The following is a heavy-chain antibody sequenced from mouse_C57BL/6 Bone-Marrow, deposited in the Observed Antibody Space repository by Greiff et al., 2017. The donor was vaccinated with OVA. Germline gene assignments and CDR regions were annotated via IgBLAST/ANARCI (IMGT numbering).Heavy chain of an antibody. Sequence: QVQLQQPGTELVKPGASVKLSCKASGYTFTSYWMHWVKQRPGQGLEWIGNINPSNGGTNYNEKFKSKATLTVDKSSSTAYMQLSSLTSEDSAVYDCARGDGYGRAFAYWGQGTLVTVSA. CDR3: ARGDGYGRAFAY. CDR1: GYTFTSYW. J-gene: IGHJ3*01. CDR2: INPSNGGT. V-gene: IGHV1-53*01. D-gene: IGHD2-2*01.